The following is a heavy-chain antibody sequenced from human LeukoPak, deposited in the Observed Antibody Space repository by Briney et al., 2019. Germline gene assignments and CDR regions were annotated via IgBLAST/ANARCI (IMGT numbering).Heavy chain of an antibody. Sequence: SETLSLTCTVSGGSISSGDYYWSWIRQPPGKGLEWIGYIYYSGSTYYNPSLKSRVTMSVDTSKNQFSLRLSSVTAADTAVYYCARDFSGWYHGAFDIWGQGTMVTVSS. D-gene: IGHD6-19*01. CDR2: IYYSGST. V-gene: IGHV4-30-4*01. J-gene: IGHJ3*02. CDR3: ARDFSGWYHGAFDI. CDR1: GGSISSGDYY.